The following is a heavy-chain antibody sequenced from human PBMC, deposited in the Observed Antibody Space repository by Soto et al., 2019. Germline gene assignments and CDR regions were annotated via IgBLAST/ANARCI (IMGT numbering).Heavy chain of an antibody. V-gene: IGHV1-69*12. J-gene: IGHJ6*02. D-gene: IGHD6-13*01. CDR1: GGTFSSYA. CDR2: IIPIFGTA. Sequence: QVQLVQSGAEVKKPGSSVKVSCKASGGTFSSYAISWVRQAPGQGLEWMGGIIPIFGTANYAQKFQGRVTITADESTSTAYMELSSLRSEDTAVYYCARDQGNGIAAAEVGHYYYYYGMDVWGQGTTVTVSS. CDR3: ARDQGNGIAAAEVGHYYYYYGMDV.